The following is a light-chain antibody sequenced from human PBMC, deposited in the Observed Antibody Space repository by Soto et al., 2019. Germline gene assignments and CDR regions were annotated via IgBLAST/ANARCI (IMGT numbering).Light chain of an antibody. Sequence: EIVFTQSPGTLSLSQGERPTISCRSSQSVSSSYLAWYQRKHGQPPRLLIYGASSRDTGIPDRFSGSGSGTDFTLTISSLEPEDFPVYYCQQYGSLPITFGQGTRLEIK. J-gene: IGKJ5*01. CDR2: GAS. CDR1: QSVSSSY. CDR3: QQYGSLPIT. V-gene: IGKV3-20*01.